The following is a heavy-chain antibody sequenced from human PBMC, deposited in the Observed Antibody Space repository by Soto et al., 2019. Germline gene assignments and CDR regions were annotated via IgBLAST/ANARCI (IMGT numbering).Heavy chain of an antibody. V-gene: IGHV4-34*01. Sequence: SATLSLTCALYSGASEGYYWTRMRQPPGTGLEWIGEINHSGSTNYNPSLKSRVTISVHTSSSQFSLKLSSVTAADTAVYYCARDFGIRDYYYYGMDVWGQGTTVTVSS. CDR2: INHSGST. J-gene: IGHJ6*02. D-gene: IGHD3-10*01. CDR3: ARDFGIRDYYYYGMDV. CDR1: SGASEGYY.